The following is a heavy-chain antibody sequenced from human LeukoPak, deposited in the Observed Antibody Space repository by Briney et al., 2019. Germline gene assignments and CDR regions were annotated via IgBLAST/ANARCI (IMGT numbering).Heavy chain of an antibody. D-gene: IGHD4-17*01. V-gene: IGHV4-39*01. CDR1: GGSISSSSYY. Sequence: SETLSLTCTVSGGSISSSSYYWGWIRQPPGKGLEWIGTIYYSGSTFYNPSLKSRVTISVDTSKNQFSLKLSSVTAADTAVYYCARSNYGDFDYWGQGTLVTVSS. J-gene: IGHJ4*02. CDR3: ARSNYGDFDY. CDR2: IYYSGST.